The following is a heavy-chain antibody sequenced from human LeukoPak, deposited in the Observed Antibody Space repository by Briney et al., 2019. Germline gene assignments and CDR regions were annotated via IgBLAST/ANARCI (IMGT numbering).Heavy chain of an antibody. V-gene: IGHV4-59*01. J-gene: IGHJ3*02. Sequence: PSETLSLTCTVSGGTISSFYWSWSRQPPGKGLEWIGYIYYSGSTNYNPSLKSRVTISVDTSKNQFSLKLSSVTAADPAVYYCARGDSSVGRIVFDIWGQGTMVTVSS. D-gene: IGHD3-22*01. CDR2: IYYSGST. CDR3: ARGDSSVGRIVFDI. CDR1: GGTISSFY.